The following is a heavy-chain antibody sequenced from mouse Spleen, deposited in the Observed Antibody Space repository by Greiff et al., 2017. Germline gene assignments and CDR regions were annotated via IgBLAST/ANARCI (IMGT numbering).Heavy chain of an antibody. V-gene: IGHV3-2*02. D-gene: IGHD1-1*01. CDR1: GYSITSDCA. J-gene: IGHJ3*01. CDR2: ISYSGST. CDR3: AYGSSYGFAY. Sequence: EVQLQESGPGLVKPSQSLSLTCTVPGYSITSDCAWNWIRQFPGNKLEWMGYISYSGSTSYNPSLKSRISITRDTSKNQFFLQLNSVTTEDTATYYCAYGSSYGFAYWGQGTLVTVSA.